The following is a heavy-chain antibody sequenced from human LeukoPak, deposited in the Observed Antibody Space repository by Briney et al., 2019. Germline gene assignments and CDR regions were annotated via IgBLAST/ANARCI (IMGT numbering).Heavy chain of an antibody. Sequence: ASVKVSCKASGGTFSSYAISWVRQAPGQGLEWMGGIIPIFGTANYTQKFQGRVTITADESTSTAYMELSSLRSEDTAVYYCARGRREEWELPIDYWGQGTLVTVSS. CDR3: ARGRREEWELPIDY. CDR2: IIPIFGTA. V-gene: IGHV1-69*13. D-gene: IGHD1-26*01. CDR1: GGTFSSYA. J-gene: IGHJ4*02.